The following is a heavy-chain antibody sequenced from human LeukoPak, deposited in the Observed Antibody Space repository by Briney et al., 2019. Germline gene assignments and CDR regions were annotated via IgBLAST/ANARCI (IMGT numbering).Heavy chain of an antibody. D-gene: IGHD3-16*02. J-gene: IGHJ5*02. CDR1: GYTFTSYY. CDR3: ARVSSPEVILNWFDP. V-gene: IGHV1-46*01. Sequence: GASVKVSCKASGYTFTSYYMHWVRQAPGQGLEWMGIINPSGGSTSYAQKFQGRATMTRDTSTSTVYMELSSLRSEDTAVYYCARVSSPEVILNWFDPWGQGTLVTVSS. CDR2: INPSGGST.